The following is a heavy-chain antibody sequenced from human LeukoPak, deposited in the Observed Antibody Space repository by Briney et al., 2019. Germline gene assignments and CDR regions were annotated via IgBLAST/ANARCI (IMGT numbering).Heavy chain of an antibody. CDR3: ARAGNSYYYYYMDV. J-gene: IGHJ6*03. CDR2: INPNSGGT. V-gene: IGHV1-2*02. CDR1: GYTFTGYY. Sequence: GASVKVSCKASGYTFTGYYMHWVRQAPGQGLEWMGWINPNSGGTNYAQKFQGRVTMTRDTSIGTAYMELSRLRSDDTAVYYCARAGNSYYYYYMDVWGKGTTVTVSS.